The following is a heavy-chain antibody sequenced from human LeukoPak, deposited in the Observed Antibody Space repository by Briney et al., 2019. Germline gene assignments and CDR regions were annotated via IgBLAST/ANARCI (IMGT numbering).Heavy chain of an antibody. CDR1: GFTFSSYG. V-gene: IGHV3-30*18. Sequence: PGGSLRLSCAASGFTFSSYGMHWVRQAPGKGLEWVAVISYDGSNKYYADSVKGRFTISRDNSKNTLYLQMNSLRAEDTAVYYCAKGYGYYFDYWGQGTLVIVSS. CDR3: AKGYGYYFDY. J-gene: IGHJ4*02. D-gene: IGHD5-18*01. CDR2: ISYDGSNK.